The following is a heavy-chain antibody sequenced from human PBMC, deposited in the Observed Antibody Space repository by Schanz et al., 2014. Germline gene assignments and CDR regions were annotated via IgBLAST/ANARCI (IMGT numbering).Heavy chain of an antibody. CDR2: ISHSGGST. V-gene: IGHV3-23*04. J-gene: IGHJ6*02. CDR1: GFTFNSYA. Sequence: VQMVESGGGVVQPGRSLRLSCAASGFTFNSYAMTWVRQAPGKGLEWVSSISHSGGSTYYADSVKGRFTISRDNSKNILYLQMNSLRAEDTAVYYCAKARRKSNCSGGRCFHYSYYGMDVWGRGTTVTVSS. D-gene: IGHD2-15*01. CDR3: AKARRKSNCSGGRCFHYSYYGMDV.